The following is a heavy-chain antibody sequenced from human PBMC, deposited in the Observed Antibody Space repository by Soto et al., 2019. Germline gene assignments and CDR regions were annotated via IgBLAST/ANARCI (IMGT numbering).Heavy chain of an antibody. CDR2: IYYSGST. CDR1: GGSISSSSYY. Sequence: QLQLQESGPGLVKPSETLSLTCTVSGGSISSSSYYWGWIRQPPGKGLEWIGSIYYSGSTYYNPSLKSRVTISVDTSKYQFSLKLSSVTAADTAVYYCARHLALRVGPRRYFYYWGKGTLVTVSS. CDR3: ARHLALRVGPRRYFYY. V-gene: IGHV4-39*01. J-gene: IGHJ4*02. D-gene: IGHD6-6*01.